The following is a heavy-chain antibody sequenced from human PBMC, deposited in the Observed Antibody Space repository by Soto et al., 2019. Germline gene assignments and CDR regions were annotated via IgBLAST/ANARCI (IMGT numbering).Heavy chain of an antibody. Sequence: PSETLSLTCTVSGGSISSSSYYWGWIRQPPGKGLEWIGSIYYSGSTYYNPSLKSQVTISVDTSKNQFSLKLSTVTASDTAVYYCARQKGLRDAFDIWGQGTMVTVSS. CDR3: ARQKGLRDAFDI. CDR2: IYYSGST. D-gene: IGHD4-17*01. J-gene: IGHJ3*02. V-gene: IGHV4-39*01. CDR1: GGSISSSSYY.